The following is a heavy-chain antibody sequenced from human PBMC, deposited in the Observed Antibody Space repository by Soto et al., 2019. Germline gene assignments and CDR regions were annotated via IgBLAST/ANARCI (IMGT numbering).Heavy chain of an antibody. D-gene: IGHD6-19*01. J-gene: IGHJ3*02. Sequence: GGSLRLSCAASGFTFSSYWMSWVRQAPGKGLEWVANIKQDGSEKYYVDSVKGRFTISRDNAKNSLYLQMNSLRAEDTAVFYCARQWRTPHNAFDIWGQGTMVTVSS. CDR3: ARQWRTPHNAFDI. V-gene: IGHV3-7*01. CDR2: IKQDGSEK. CDR1: GFTFSSYW.